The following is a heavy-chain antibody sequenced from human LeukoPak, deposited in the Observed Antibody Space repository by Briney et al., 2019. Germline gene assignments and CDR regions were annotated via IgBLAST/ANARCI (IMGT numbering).Heavy chain of an antibody. J-gene: IGHJ1*01. CDR3: AKSIGTVAGTYRGYFQD. Sequence: GGSLRLSCATSGFTFTAYTMTWVRQAPGKGLEWVSAISGSGGSTYYPDSVKGRFIISRDNSKNTVYLQMNSLRADDTALYYCAKSIGTVAGTYRGYFQDWGQGTLVTVSS. CDR2: ISGSGGST. V-gene: IGHV3-23*01. D-gene: IGHD6-19*01. CDR1: GFTFTAYT.